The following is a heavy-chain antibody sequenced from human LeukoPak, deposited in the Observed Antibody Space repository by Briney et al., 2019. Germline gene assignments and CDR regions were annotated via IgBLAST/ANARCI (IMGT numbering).Heavy chain of an antibody. J-gene: IGHJ4*02. Sequence: GGSLRLSCAASGFTFSSYAMSWVRQSPGKGLEWVSVIYGSGGSTYYADSVKGRFAISRDNSKNTLYLQMNSLRAEDTAVYYCAKNMVRGVIMSSSFDYWGQGTLVTVSS. CDR2: IYGSGGST. V-gene: IGHV3-23*01. D-gene: IGHD3-10*01. CDR3: AKNMVRGVIMSSSFDY. CDR1: GFTFSSYA.